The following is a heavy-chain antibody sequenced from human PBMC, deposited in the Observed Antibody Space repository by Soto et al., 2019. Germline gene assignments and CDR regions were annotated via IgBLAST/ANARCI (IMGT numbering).Heavy chain of an antibody. CDR1: GGSCSGYY. V-gene: IGHV4-34*01. J-gene: IGHJ5*02. D-gene: IGHD1-1*01. CDR2: INHSGST. Sequence: PSEALSLTCGSNGGSCSGYYWNWIRQAPGKGVEWIGEINHSGSTNYNPSLKRRVNISVDTSKNQFSLKLTSVTAADTAVYYCATTTWSHNLFGPWGQGTLVTVSS. CDR3: ATTTWSHNLFGP.